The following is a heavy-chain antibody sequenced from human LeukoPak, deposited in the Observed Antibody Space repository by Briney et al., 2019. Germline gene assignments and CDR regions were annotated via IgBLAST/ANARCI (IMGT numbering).Heavy chain of an antibody. CDR2: ITSSSSYI. V-gene: IGHV3-21*04. J-gene: IGHJ4*02. CDR3: AKGRITMVRGVITADGVVDY. Sequence: GGSLRLSCAASGFTFSSYTMNWVRQAPGKGLEWVSSITSSSSYIYYADSVMGRFTISRDNANNSLYLQMNSLRAEDTAVYYCAKGRITMVRGVITADGVVDYWGQGTLVTVSS. CDR1: GFTFSSYT. D-gene: IGHD3-10*01.